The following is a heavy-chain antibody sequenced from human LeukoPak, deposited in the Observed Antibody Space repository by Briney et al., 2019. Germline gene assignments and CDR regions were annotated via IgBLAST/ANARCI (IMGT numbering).Heavy chain of an antibody. J-gene: IGHJ4*02. V-gene: IGHV1-46*01. CDR3: ARVCPASRKAAPLPDY. CDR2: INPSGGST. D-gene: IGHD6-6*01. CDR1: GYTFTSYY. Sequence: ASVKVSCKASGYTFTSYYMHWVRQAPGQGLEWMGIINPSGGSTSYAQKFQGRVTMTRDMSTSTVYMELSSLRSEDTAVYYCARVCPASRKAAPLPDYWGQGTLVTVSS.